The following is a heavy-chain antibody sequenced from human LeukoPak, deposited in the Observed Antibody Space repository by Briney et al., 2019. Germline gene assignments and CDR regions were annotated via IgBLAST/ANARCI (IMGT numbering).Heavy chain of an antibody. Sequence: SETLSLTCTVSGGSISTYYWSWIRQAPGKGLEWIGYVYFTGSTNYNPSLKSRLTISIDTSKNQFSLKLSSVTAADTAVYYCARDTGIVGATRYFDYWGQGTLVTVSS. CDR1: GGSISTYY. J-gene: IGHJ4*02. CDR3: ARDTGIVGATRYFDY. V-gene: IGHV4-59*12. CDR2: VYFTGST. D-gene: IGHD1-26*01.